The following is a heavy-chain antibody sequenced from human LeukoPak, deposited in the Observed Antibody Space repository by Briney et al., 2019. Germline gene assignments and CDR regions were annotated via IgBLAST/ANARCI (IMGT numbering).Heavy chain of an antibody. Sequence: PSETLSLTCTVSGGSISSYYWSWVRQPPEKGLEWIGYISYTGSTNYNPSLKSRVTISVDASKNQFSLKLRSVTAADTAVYYCAREGYSSNWYDYWGQGTLVTVSS. CDR3: AREGYSSNWYDY. J-gene: IGHJ5*01. V-gene: IGHV4-59*01. CDR2: ISYTGST. CDR1: GGSISSYY. D-gene: IGHD6-13*01.